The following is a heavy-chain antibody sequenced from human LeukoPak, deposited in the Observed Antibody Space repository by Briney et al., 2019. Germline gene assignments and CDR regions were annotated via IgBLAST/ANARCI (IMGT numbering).Heavy chain of an antibody. V-gene: IGHV3-21*01. CDR3: ARGRSTSKRTSYDSSSSYYFDY. J-gene: IGHJ4*02. D-gene: IGHD6-6*01. CDR1: GFTFSSYS. CDR2: ISSSSSYI. Sequence: PGGSLRLPCAASGFTFSSYSMNWVRQAPGKGLEWVSSISSSSSYIYYADSVKGRFTISRDNAKNSLYLQMNSLRAEDTAVYYCARGRSTSKRTSYDSSSSYYFDYWGQGTLVTVSS.